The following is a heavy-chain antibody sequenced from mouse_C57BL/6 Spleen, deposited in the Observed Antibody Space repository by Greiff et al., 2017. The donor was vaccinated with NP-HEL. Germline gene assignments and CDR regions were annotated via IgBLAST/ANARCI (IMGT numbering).Heavy chain of an antibody. CDR3: ASQPNYAMDY. CDR2: INPNNGGT. CDR1: GYTFTDYY. Sequence: VQLQQSGPELVKPGASVKISCKASGYTFTDYYMNWVKQSHGKSLEWIGDINPNNGGTSYNQKFKGKATLTVDKSSSTAYMELRSLTSEDSAVYYCASQPNYAMDYWGQGTSVTVSS. D-gene: IGHD6-1*01. J-gene: IGHJ4*01. V-gene: IGHV1-26*01.